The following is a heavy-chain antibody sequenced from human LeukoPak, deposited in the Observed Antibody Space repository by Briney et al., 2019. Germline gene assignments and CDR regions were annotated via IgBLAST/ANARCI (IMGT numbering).Heavy chain of an antibody. CDR1: EYSSTNYW. D-gene: IGHD5-18*01. J-gene: IGHJ4*02. V-gene: IGHV5-51*01. CDR2: IYPGVSDT. CDR3: ARGGGYNYGTFDY. Sequence: GESRKISCKGSEYSSTNYWIGGVGQMPGKGLEWRGFIYPGVSDTRYSPSFQDQVTISADKSISTAYLQWSSLKASDTAMYYCARGGGYNYGTFDYWGQGTLVTVSS.